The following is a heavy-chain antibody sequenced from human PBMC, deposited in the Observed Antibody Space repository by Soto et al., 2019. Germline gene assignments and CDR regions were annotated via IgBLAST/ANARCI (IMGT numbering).Heavy chain of an antibody. D-gene: IGHD1-7*01. CDR3: ARSLPGTYGAFDL. J-gene: IGHJ3*01. CDR1: EFTFRSYW. CDR2: ISGDGSST. Sequence: EVQLVDSGGGLVQPGGSLRLSCAASEFTFRSYWMHWVRQSPGKGLVWVSRISGDGSSTTYADSVRGRFTISRDNAQNKVYLQMDSLRAEDTAVYYCARSLPGTYGAFDLWGQGTMVTVSS. V-gene: IGHV3-74*01.